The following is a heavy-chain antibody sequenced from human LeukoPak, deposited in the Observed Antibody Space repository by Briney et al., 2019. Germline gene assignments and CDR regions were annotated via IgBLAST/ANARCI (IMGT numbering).Heavy chain of an antibody. CDR3: ARRATALDY. J-gene: IGHJ4*02. Sequence: SETLSLTCTVSAGSISRYYWSWIRQPPGKGLEWIGYFHYSGNTHYNPSLSSRVTMSVDTSKNQFSLRLNSVTAADTAVYYCARRATALDYWGQGTLVTVSS. D-gene: IGHD6-13*01. CDR1: AGSISRYY. CDR2: FHYSGNT. V-gene: IGHV4-59*08.